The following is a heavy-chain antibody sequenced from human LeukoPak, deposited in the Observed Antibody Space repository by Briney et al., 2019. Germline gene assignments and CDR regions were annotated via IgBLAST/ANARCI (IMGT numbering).Heavy chain of an antibody. V-gene: IGHV3-33*01. J-gene: IGHJ4*02. CDR1: GFTFSSYG. D-gene: IGHD3-3*02. CDR3: ARERTSTPGFDY. CDR2: IWYDGSNK. Sequence: PGGTLRLYCAASGFTFSSYGMHWVRQAPGKGLEWVAVIWYDGSNKYYADSVKGRFTISRDNSKNTLYLQMNSLRAEDTAVYYCARERTSTPGFDYWGQGTLVTVSS.